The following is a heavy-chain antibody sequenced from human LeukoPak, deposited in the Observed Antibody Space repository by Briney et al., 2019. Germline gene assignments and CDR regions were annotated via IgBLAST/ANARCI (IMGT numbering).Heavy chain of an antibody. D-gene: IGHD6-19*01. CDR3: AKLAVAKGMDV. V-gene: IGHV4-4*07. J-gene: IGHJ6*02. CDR2: IYTSGST. Sequence: SETLSLTCTVSGGSISSYYWSWIRQPAGKGLERIGRIYTSGSTNYNPSLKSRVTMSVDTSKNQFSLKLSSVTAADTAVYYCAKLAVAKGMDVWGQGTTVTVSS. CDR1: GGSISSYY.